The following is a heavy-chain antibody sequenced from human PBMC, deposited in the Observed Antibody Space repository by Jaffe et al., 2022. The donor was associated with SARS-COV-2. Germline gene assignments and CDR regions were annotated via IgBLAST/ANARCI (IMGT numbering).Heavy chain of an antibody. CDR3: ARDPGYYDSSGYYYPSAHAFDI. J-gene: IGHJ3*02. D-gene: IGHD3-22*01. CDR2: IYYSGST. Sequence: QVQLQESGPGLVKPSETLSLTCTVSGGSISSYYWSWIRQPPGKGLEWIGYIYYSGSTNYNPSLKSRVTISVDTSKNQFSLKLSSVTAADTAVYYCARDPGYYDSSGYYYPSAHAFDIWGQGTMVTVSS. CDR1: GGSISSYY. V-gene: IGHV4-59*01.